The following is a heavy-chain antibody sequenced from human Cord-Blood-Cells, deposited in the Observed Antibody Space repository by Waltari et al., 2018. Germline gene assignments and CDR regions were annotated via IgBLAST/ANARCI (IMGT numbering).Heavy chain of an antibody. CDR2: ICYSGST. Sequence: QVQLQESGPGLVKPSQTLSLTCTVSGGSISSGGYYWSWIRQHPGKCLEWIGYICYSGSTYHNTSRESRGTIAVDTSKNQFSLKLSSVTAADTAVYYCARDRPEEVGNWFDPWGQGTLVTVSS. CDR3: ARDRPEEVGNWFDP. V-gene: IGHV4-31*03. CDR1: GGSISSGGYY. D-gene: IGHD3-16*01. J-gene: IGHJ5*02.